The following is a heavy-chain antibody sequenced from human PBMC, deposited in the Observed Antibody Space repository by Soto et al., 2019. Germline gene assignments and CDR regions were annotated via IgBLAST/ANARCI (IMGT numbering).Heavy chain of an antibody. J-gene: IGHJ3*02. Sequence: ASVKVSCKASGGSFSNNAISWVRQATGQGLEWMGWMNPNSGNTGYAQKFQGRVTMTRNTSISTAYMELSSLRSEDTAVYYCALVGYCSGGSCYADAFDIWGQGTMVTVSS. CDR2: MNPNSGNT. CDR1: GGSFSNNA. D-gene: IGHD2-15*01. V-gene: IGHV1-8*02. CDR3: ALVGYCSGGSCYADAFDI.